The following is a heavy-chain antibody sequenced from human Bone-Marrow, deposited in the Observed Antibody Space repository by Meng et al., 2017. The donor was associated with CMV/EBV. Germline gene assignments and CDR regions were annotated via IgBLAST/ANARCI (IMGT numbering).Heavy chain of an antibody. Sequence: SCKASGYTFTGYYMHWVRQAPGKGLEWVSSISSSSSYIYYADSVKGRFTISRDNAKNSLYLQMNSLRAEDTAVYYCARDLEGGATMIVVPEHAFDICGQGTMVTVSS. CDR1: GYTFTGYY. V-gene: IGHV3-21*01. CDR2: ISSSSSYI. J-gene: IGHJ3*02. CDR3: ARDLEGGATMIVVPEHAFDI. D-gene: IGHD3-22*01.